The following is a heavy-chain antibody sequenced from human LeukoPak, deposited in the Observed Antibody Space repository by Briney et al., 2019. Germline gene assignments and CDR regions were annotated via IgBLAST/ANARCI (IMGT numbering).Heavy chain of an antibody. V-gene: IGHV3-30-3*01. CDR2: ISNDGSQK. D-gene: IGHD6-19*01. CDR1: GFTFSSYA. CDR3: ARDLGGSGWDIDY. J-gene: IGHJ4*02. Sequence: GRSLRLSCAASGFTFSSYAMHWVRQAPGKGLEWVAVISNDGSQKYYADSVKGRFTISRDNSKNTLYLQMNSLRAEDTAVYYCARDLGGSGWDIDYWGQGVLVTVSS.